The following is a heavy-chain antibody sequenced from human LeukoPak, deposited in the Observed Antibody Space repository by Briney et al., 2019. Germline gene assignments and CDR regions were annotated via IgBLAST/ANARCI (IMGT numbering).Heavy chain of an antibody. CDR3: ARIHSSGYCSDTTCFPMDY. D-gene: IGHD2-15*01. V-gene: IGHV3-13*01. J-gene: IGHJ4*02. CDR2: IGTAGDT. Sequence: GGSLRLSCAASGFTFSSYDMHWVRQATGKGLEWVSAIGTAGDTYYPGSVKGRFTISRENAKNSLYLQMNSLRAEDTAVYYCARIHSSGYCSDTTCFPMDYWGQGTLVTVSS. CDR1: GFTFSSYD.